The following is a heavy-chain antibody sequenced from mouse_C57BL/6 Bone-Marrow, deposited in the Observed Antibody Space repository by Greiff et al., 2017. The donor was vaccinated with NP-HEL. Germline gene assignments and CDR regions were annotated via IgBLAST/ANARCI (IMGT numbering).Heavy chain of an antibody. J-gene: IGHJ2*01. CDR2: IDPSDSYT. Sequence: QVQLQQPGAELVMPGASVKLSCKASGYTFTSYWMHWVKQRPGQGLEWIGEIDPSDSYTNYNQKFKGKSTLTVDKSSSTAYMQLSSLTSEDSAVYYCARDYYDYDWPYYSDYWGQGTTLTVSS. CDR3: ARDYYDYDWPYYSDY. V-gene: IGHV1-69*01. D-gene: IGHD2-4*01. CDR1: GYTFTSYW.